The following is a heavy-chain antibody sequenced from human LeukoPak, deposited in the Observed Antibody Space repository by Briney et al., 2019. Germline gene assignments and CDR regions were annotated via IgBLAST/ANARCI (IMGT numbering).Heavy chain of an antibody. CDR3: ARANNWNYPYYFDY. CDR1: GFTFHDYY. V-gene: IGHV3-11*01. CDR2: ISSSATTT. D-gene: IGHD1-7*01. J-gene: IGHJ4*01. Sequence: GGSLRLSCAASGFTFHDYYMSWIRQAPGKGLEWVSYISSSATTTYYADSVKGRFTISRENTKKSLYLQLTSLRAEDTAVYYCARANNWNYPYYFDYWGHGTLVTVSS.